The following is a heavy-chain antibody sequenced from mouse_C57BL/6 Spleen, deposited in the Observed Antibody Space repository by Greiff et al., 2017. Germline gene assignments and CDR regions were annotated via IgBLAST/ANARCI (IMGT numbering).Heavy chain of an antibody. Sequence: QVQLQQPGAELVKPGASVKMSCKASGYTFTSYWITWVKQRPGQGLEWIGDIYPGSGSTNYNEKFKSKATLTVDTSSSTAYMQLSRLTSEDAAVYYCARRSYYDYEGFAYWGQGTLVTVSA. CDR3: ARRSYYDYEGFAY. D-gene: IGHD2-4*01. CDR1: GYTFTSYW. CDR2: IYPGSGST. V-gene: IGHV1-55*01. J-gene: IGHJ3*01.